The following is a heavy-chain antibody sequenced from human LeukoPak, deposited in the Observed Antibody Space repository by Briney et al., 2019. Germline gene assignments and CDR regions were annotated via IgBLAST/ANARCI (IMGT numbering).Heavy chain of an antibody. CDR3: ARADTTGGYYFDY. CDR2: ISWNSGSI. D-gene: IGHD4-17*01. Sequence: GGSLRLSCAASGFTFDDYAMHWVRQAPGKGLEWVSGISWNSGSIGYADSVKGRFTISRDNAKNSLYLQMNSLRAEDTAVYYCARADTTGGYYFDYWGQGTLVTVSS. J-gene: IGHJ4*02. V-gene: IGHV3-9*01. CDR1: GFTFDDYA.